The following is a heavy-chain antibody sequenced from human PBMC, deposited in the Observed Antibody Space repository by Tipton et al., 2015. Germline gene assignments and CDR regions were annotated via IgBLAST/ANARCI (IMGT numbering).Heavy chain of an antibody. CDR3: ARPVYSSGWSPFDY. J-gene: IGHJ4*02. V-gene: IGHV3-30*07. D-gene: IGHD6-19*01. Sequence: SLRLSCVVSGFTFSNFAMHWVRQAPGKGLEWVAIITFDGSNQFYADSVEGRFTISRDNSKNTLYLQMNSLRAEDTAVYYCARPVYSSGWSPFDYWGQGTLVTVSS. CDR2: ITFDGSNQ. CDR1: GFTFSNFA.